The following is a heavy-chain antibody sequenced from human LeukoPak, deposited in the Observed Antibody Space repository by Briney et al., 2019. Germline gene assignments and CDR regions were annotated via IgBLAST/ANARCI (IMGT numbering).Heavy chain of an antibody. CDR3: ARDGPPTTFGVIGDAFDI. J-gene: IGHJ3*02. V-gene: IGHV3-30-3*01. D-gene: IGHD3-3*01. CDR1: GFTFSSYA. CDR2: ISYDGSNK. Sequence: GRSLRLSCAASGFTFSSYAMHWVRQAPGKGLEWVAVISYDGSNKYYADSVKGRFTISRDNSKNTLYLQMNSLRAEDTAVYYCARDGPPTTFGVIGDAFDIWGQGTMVTVSS.